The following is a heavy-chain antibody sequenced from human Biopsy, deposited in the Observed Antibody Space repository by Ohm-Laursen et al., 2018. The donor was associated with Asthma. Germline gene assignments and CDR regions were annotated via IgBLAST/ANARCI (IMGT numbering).Heavy chain of an antibody. CDR3: ARAGESDLVGGLDV. CDR1: GFTFSTYG. D-gene: IGHD2-21*01. CDR2: IAWDGISS. V-gene: IGHV3-30*03. Sequence: SLRLSCAASGFTFSTYGMHWVRQAPGKGLEWVAFIAWDGISSYYADSVKGRFTISRDNSRNTLYLQKNSLRADDTAVYYCARAGESDLVGGLDVWGQGTTVIVSS. J-gene: IGHJ6*02.